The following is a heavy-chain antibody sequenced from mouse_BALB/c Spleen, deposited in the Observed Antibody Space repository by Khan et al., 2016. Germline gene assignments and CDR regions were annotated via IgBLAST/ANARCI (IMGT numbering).Heavy chain of an antibody. V-gene: IGHV5-4*02. CDR1: GFTFSDYY. Sequence: EVELVESGGGLVKPGGSPKLSCAASGFTFSDYYMYWVRQTPEKRLEWVATISDGGSYTNYPDSVKGRVTISRDNAKNNLYLEMSRLKSEDTAMYYCAREGLRRGFAYWGQGTLVTVSA. J-gene: IGHJ3*01. D-gene: IGHD2-4*01. CDR2: ISDGGSYT. CDR3: AREGLRRGFAY.